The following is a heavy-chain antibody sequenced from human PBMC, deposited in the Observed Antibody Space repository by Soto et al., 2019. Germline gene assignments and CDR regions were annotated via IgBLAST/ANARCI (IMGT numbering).Heavy chain of an antibody. J-gene: IGHJ4*02. Sequence: PSETLSLTFTISGGPIINSNYYWGCIRQPPGKGLEWIGSIYYSGSTYYNPSLKSRVTISVDTSKNQFSLKLSSVTAADTAVYYCARRQSSSWYGLWGQGTLVTVS. CDR1: GGPIINSNYY. D-gene: IGHD6-13*01. CDR2: IYYSGST. V-gene: IGHV4-39*01. CDR3: ARRQSSSWYGL.